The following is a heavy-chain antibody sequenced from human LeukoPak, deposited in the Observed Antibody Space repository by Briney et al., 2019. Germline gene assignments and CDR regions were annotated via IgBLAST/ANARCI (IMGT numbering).Heavy chain of an antibody. V-gene: IGHV3-30*03. CDR1: GFTFSSYA. D-gene: IGHD6-19*01. Sequence: PGGSLRLSCAASGFTFSSYAMHWVRQAPGKGLEWVAVISFDGSDKYYVDSVKGRFTISRDNSKNTLYLQMNSLRAGDTAVYYCARDRGIAVAGTGVFDYWGQGTLVTVSS. CDR2: ISFDGSDK. J-gene: IGHJ4*02. CDR3: ARDRGIAVAGTGVFDY.